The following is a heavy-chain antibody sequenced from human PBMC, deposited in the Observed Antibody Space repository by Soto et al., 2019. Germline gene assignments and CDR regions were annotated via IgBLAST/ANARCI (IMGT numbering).Heavy chain of an antibody. Sequence: QMQLVQSGPEVKKPGTSVKVSCKASGFTFTSSAVQWVRQARGQRLEWIGWIVVGSGNTNYAQKFQERVTITRDRSTSTAYMELSSLRSEDTAVYYCAASAYYDFWSGRDAFDIWGQGTMVTVSS. J-gene: IGHJ3*02. CDR3: AASAYYDFWSGRDAFDI. CDR2: IVVGSGNT. D-gene: IGHD3-3*01. CDR1: GFTFTSSA. V-gene: IGHV1-58*01.